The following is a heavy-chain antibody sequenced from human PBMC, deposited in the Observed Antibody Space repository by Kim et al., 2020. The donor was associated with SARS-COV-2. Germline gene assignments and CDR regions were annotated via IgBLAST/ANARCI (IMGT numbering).Heavy chain of an antibody. V-gene: IGHV3-33*01. D-gene: IGHD3-10*01. CDR2: FSYDGSKK. CDR1: GFTLSRFD. Sequence: GGSLRLSCAVSGFTLSRFDMHWVRQAPGKGLEWVALFSYDGSKKYYAESVKGRFSISRDTSKNTLYLHMNSLRPEDTAVYYCARRGAPFYYESGSSHLDSWGQGTLVTVSS. J-gene: IGHJ4*02. CDR3: ARRGAPFYYESGSSHLDS.